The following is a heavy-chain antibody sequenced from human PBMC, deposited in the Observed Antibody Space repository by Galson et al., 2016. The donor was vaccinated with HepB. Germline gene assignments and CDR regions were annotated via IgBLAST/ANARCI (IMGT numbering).Heavy chain of an antibody. CDR2: ITSSGGAI. J-gene: IGHJ6*04. CDR3: ARDIYGPTYFYYYGLDV. V-gene: IGHV3-48*01. Sequence: SLRLSCAGSGFTFASYGMNWVRQAPGKGLGWVSYITSSGGAIYYTDSVKGRFTISRDNAKNSLYLQMNSLRAEDTAVYYCARDIYGPTYFYYYGLDVWGEGTTVTVSA. CDR1: GFTFASYG. D-gene: IGHD2/OR15-2a*01.